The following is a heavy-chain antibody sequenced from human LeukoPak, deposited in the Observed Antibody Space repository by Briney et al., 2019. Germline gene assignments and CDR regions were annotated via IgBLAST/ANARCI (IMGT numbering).Heavy chain of an antibody. J-gene: IGHJ6*02. CDR1: GGSISSYY. CDR2: IYYSGST. V-gene: IGHV4-59*01. Sequence: PSETLSLTCTVAGGSISSYYWSWIRQPPGKGLEGIGYIYYSGSTNYNPSLKSRVTISVDTSKNQFSLKLSSVTAADTAVYYCARDRSDTAMVNYGMDVWGQGTTVTVSS. D-gene: IGHD5-18*01. CDR3: ARDRSDTAMVNYGMDV.